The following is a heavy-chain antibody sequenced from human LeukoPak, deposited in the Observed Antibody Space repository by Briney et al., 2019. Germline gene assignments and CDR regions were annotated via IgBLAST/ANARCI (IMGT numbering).Heavy chain of an antibody. V-gene: IGHV4-34*01. J-gene: IGHJ4*02. Sequence: SETLSLTCAVYGGSFSGYYWSWIRQPPGKGLEWIGEINHSGSTNYNPSLKSRVTISVDTSKNQFSLKLSSVTAADTAVYYCARGGIVVVPAAFDYWGQGTLVTVSS. CDR1: GGSFSGYY. D-gene: IGHD2-2*01. CDR3: ARGGIVVVPAAFDY. CDR2: INHSGST.